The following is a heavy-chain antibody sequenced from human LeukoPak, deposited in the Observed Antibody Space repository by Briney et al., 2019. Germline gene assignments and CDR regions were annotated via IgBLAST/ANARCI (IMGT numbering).Heavy chain of an antibody. CDR1: GFTFSLYW. V-gene: IGHV3-7*01. Sequence: GGSLRLSCAASGFTFSLYWMTWVRQAPGKGLEWVANIMQDGSEKYYAASVRGRFTISRDNAENSLYLQMNSLRAEDTAVYYCARVAYSGSGSPFYYFESWGQGTLVTVSS. D-gene: IGHD3-10*01. J-gene: IGHJ4*02. CDR2: IMQDGSEK. CDR3: ARVAYSGSGSPFYYFES.